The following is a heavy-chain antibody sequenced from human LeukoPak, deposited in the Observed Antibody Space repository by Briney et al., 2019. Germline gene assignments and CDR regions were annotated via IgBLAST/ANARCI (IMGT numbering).Heavy chain of an antibody. J-gene: IGHJ3*02. D-gene: IGHD6-19*01. CDR2: IYYSGST. V-gene: IGHV4-31*03. CDR3: ARDSSGWGNDAFDI. CDR1: GGSISSGGYY. Sequence: PSQTLSLTCTVSGGSISSGGYYWSWIRQHPGKGLEWIGYIYYSGSTYYNPSLKSRVTISVDTSKNQFSLKLSSVTAADTAVYYCARDSSGWGNDAFDIWGQGTMVTVPS.